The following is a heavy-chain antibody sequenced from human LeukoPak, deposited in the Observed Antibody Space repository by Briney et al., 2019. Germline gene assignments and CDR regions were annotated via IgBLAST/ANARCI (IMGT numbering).Heavy chain of an antibody. CDR2: ISGSGGST. CDR1: RFTFSSYA. J-gene: IGHJ4*02. Sequence: PGGSLRLSCAASRFTFSSYAMSWVRQAPGKGLEWVSAISGSGGSTYYADSVKGRFTISRDNSKNTLYLQMSSLRAEDTAVYYCAKDKGIGGSYPFDYWGQGTLVTVSS. V-gene: IGHV3-23*01. CDR3: AKDKGIGGSYPFDY. D-gene: IGHD1-26*01.